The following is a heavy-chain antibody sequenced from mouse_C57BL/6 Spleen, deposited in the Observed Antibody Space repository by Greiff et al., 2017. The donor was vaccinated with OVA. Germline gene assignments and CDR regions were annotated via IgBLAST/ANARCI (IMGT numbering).Heavy chain of an antibody. CDR3: ARNDGYAMDY. V-gene: IGHV1-54*01. D-gene: IGHD2-3*01. CDR1: GYAFTNYL. J-gene: IGHJ4*01. CDR2: INPGSGGT. Sequence: VQLQESGAELVRPGPSVKVSCKASGYAFTNYLIEWVKQRPGQGLEWIGVINPGSGGTNYNEKFKGKATLTADKSSSTAYMQLSSLTSEDSAVYFCARNDGYAMDYWGQGTSVTVSS.